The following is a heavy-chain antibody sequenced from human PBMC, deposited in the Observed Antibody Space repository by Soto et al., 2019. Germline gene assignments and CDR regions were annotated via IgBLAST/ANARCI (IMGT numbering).Heavy chain of an antibody. V-gene: IGHV3-23*01. Sequence: GGSLRLSCAASGFKSVDYAMGWVRQAPGKGLEWVAAISGTGARTFYDDSVQGRFTISRDNSRSTLYLQMNSLRAEDTAVYYCARESEDLTSNFDYWGQGTLVTVSS. CDR1: GFKSVDYA. CDR3: ARESEDLTSNFDY. J-gene: IGHJ4*02. CDR2: ISGTGART.